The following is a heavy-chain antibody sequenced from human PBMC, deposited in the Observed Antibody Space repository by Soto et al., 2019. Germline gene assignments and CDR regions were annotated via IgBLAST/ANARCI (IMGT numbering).Heavy chain of an antibody. Sequence: QVPLVESGGGVVQPGRSLRLSCAASGFTFSSYGMHWVRQAPGKGLEWVAVISYDGSNKYYADSVKGRFTTSRDNSKNTRYLQMNSLRAEDTAVYYCAKSAKSGGMGYWGQGTLVTVSS. CDR1: GFTFSSYG. CDR2: ISYDGSNK. J-gene: IGHJ4*02. V-gene: IGHV3-30*18. CDR3: AKSAKSGGMGY.